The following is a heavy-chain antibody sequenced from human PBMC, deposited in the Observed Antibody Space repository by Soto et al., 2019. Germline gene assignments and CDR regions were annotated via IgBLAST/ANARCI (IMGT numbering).Heavy chain of an antibody. V-gene: IGHV1-69*12. J-gene: IGHJ6*01. CDR3: AKGAVAGTPTSYYYYGMDV. Sequence: QVQLLQSGAEVKKPGSSVRVSCEASEGTFRTYAISWVRQAPGQGLEWMGEIIPMFGTVNYAQKFQGRVTITADESTTTVYMDLKSLRSEDTAVYYCAKGAVAGTPTSYYYYGMDVW. CDR2: IIPMFGTV. CDR1: EGTFRTYA. D-gene: IGHD6-19*01.